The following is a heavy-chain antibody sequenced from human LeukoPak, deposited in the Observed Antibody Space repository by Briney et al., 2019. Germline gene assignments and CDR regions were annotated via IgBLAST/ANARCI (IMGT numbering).Heavy chain of an antibody. Sequence: SETLSLTCTVSGGSISSYYWSWIRQPPEKGLEWIGYIYNRGSNTNYNPSLKSRVTTSVDMSKNQFSLKLRSVTAADTAVYFCARDRPGIAVAGDAFDIWGRGTMVTVSS. CDR2: IYNRGSNT. D-gene: IGHD6-19*01. CDR1: GGSISSYY. J-gene: IGHJ3*02. CDR3: ARDRPGIAVAGDAFDI. V-gene: IGHV4-59*01.